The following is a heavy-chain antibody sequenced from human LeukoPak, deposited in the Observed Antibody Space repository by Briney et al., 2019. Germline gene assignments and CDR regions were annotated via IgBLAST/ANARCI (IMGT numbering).Heavy chain of an antibody. D-gene: IGHD2-15*01. CDR2: ISYDGSNK. J-gene: IGHJ4*02. CDR1: GFTVSRNY. CDR3: ARDFLGYCSGGSCQRSYFFDY. Sequence: GGSLRLSCAASGFTVSRNYMSWDRQAPGKGLEWVAVISYDGSNKYYADSVKGRFTISRDNSKNTLYLQMNSLRAEDTAVYYCARDFLGYCSGGSCQRSYFFDYWGQGTLVTVSS. V-gene: IGHV3-30*03.